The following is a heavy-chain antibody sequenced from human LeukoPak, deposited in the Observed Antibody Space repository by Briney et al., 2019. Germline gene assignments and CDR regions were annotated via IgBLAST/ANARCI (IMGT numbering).Heavy chain of an antibody. Sequence: PSETLSLTCTVSGGSISSSSYYWGWIRQPPGKGLEWIGSIYYSGSTYYNPSLKSRVTISVDTSKNQFSLKLSSVTAADTAVYYCARHPAMTTVTTYAFDIWGQGTMVTVSS. D-gene: IGHD4-11*01. J-gene: IGHJ3*02. V-gene: IGHV4-39*01. CDR2: IYYSGST. CDR1: GGSISSSSYY. CDR3: ARHPAMTTVTTYAFDI.